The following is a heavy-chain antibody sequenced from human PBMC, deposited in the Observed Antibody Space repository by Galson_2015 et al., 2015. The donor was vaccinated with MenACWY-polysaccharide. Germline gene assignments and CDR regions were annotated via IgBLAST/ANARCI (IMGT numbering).Heavy chain of an antibody. V-gene: IGHV3-23*01. CDR2: IRSRGTNT. Sequence: SLRLSCAASGFTFTSYAMSWVRQAPGKGLGWVSAIRSRGTNTYYADSVKGRFTISRDNSKNTLYLQMNSLRAEDTAVYYCAKDSTDFWSVAGRFDHWGQGTLVTVSS. CDR1: GFTFTSYA. D-gene: IGHD3-3*01. CDR3: AKDSTDFWSVAGRFDH. J-gene: IGHJ5*02.